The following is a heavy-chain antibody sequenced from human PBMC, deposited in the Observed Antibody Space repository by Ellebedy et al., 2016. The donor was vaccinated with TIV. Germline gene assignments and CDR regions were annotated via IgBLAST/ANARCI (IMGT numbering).Heavy chain of an antibody. V-gene: IGHV3-23*01. CDR2: ITERGHRT. CDR3: ARGRGGSTGSDYFDY. D-gene: IGHD2-2*01. Sequence: GESLKISCTASGFTFSTFSMNWVRQAPGKGLGWVAGITERGHRTYYADSVKGRFTISRDNSKNTLYLQMNSLRGEDTAVYYCARGRGGSTGSDYFDYWGQGTLVTVSS. J-gene: IGHJ4*02. CDR1: GFTFSTFS.